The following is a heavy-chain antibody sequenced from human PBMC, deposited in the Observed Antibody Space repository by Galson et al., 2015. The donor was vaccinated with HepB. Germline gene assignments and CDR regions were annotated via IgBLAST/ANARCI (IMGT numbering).Heavy chain of an antibody. Sequence: LNELSMHWVRQAPGKGLEWMGGFDPEDGETIYAQKFQGRVTMTEDTSTDTAYMELSSLRSEDTAVYYCATQINYYDSSGYYNFDYWGQGTLVTVSS. V-gene: IGHV1-24*01. CDR1: LNELS. J-gene: IGHJ4*02. D-gene: IGHD3-22*01. CDR3: ATQINYYDSSGYYNFDY. CDR2: FDPEDGET.